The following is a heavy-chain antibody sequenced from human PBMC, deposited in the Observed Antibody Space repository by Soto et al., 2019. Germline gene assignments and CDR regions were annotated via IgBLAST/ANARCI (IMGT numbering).Heavy chain of an antibody. V-gene: IGHV4-31*03. CDR1: GGSISSDGNY. J-gene: IGHJ6*02. CDR2: IYYSGST. CDR3: ARARMVRGIIYYYGMDV. D-gene: IGHD3-10*01. Sequence: SETLSLTCTVSGGSISSDGNYWSWIRQHPGKGLEWIGYIYYSGSTYYNPSLKSRVTISVDTSKNQFSLKLNSVTAADTAVYNWARARMVRGIIYYYGMDVWGQGTRVTVS.